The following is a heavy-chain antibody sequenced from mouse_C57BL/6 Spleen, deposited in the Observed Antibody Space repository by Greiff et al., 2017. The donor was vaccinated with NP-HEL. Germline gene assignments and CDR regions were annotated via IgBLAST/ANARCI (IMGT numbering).Heavy chain of an antibody. CDR3: ARHGDDYDGGYFDY. CDR1: GFTFSDYG. J-gene: IGHJ2*01. CDR2: ISNLAYSI. V-gene: IGHV5-15*01. D-gene: IGHD2-4*01. Sequence: VQGVESGGGLVQPGGSLKLSCAASGFTFSDYGMAWVRQAPRKGPEWVAFISNLAYSIYYADTVTGRFTISRENAKNTLYLEMSSLRSEDTAMYYCARHGDDYDGGYFDYWGQGTTLTVSS.